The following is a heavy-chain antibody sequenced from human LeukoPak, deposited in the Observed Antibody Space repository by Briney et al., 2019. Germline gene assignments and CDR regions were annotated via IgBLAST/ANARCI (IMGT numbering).Heavy chain of an antibody. CDR3: ARDGGDYYATAYYFDY. V-gene: IGHV3-30*04. J-gene: IGHJ4*02. D-gene: IGHD2-21*02. CDR1: AFTFSSYA. CDR2: ISYDGSNK. Sequence: SGGSLRLSCAASAFTFSSYAMSWVRQAPGKGLEWVAVISYDGSNKYYADSVKGRFTISRDNSKNTLYLQMNSLRAEDTAVYYCARDGGDYYATAYYFDYWGQGTLVTVSS.